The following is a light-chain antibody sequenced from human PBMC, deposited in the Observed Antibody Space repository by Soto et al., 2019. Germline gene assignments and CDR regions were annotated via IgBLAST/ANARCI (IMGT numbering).Light chain of an antibody. CDR1: TSDIGGYNY. Sequence: QSALTRPASVSGSPGQSITISCTGSTSDIGGYNYVSWFQHHPGKAPKLMIYDVSNRPSGVSNRFSGSKSGDTASLTISGLQAEDEADYYCSSYTSNTTPYVFGTGTKVTVL. V-gene: IGLV2-14*03. CDR3: SSYTSNTTPYV. J-gene: IGLJ1*01. CDR2: DVS.